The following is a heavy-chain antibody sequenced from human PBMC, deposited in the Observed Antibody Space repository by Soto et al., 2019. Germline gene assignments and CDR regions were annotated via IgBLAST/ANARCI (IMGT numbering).Heavy chain of an antibody. J-gene: IGHJ4*02. V-gene: IGHV3-33*01. CDR2: IWYDGSNK. CDR3: ARASGKLSTFDY. D-gene: IGHD1-26*01. CDR1: GFTFSSYG. Sequence: QVQLVESGGGVVQPGRSLRLSCAASGFTFSSYGMHWVRKAPGKGLEWVAVIWYDGSNKYYADSVKGRFTISRDNSKNTLYLQMNSLRAEDTAVYYCARASGKLSTFDYWGQGTLVTVSS.